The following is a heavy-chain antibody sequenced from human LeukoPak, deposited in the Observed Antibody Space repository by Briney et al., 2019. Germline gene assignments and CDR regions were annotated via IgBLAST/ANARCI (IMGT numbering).Heavy chain of an antibody. J-gene: IGHJ6*02. Sequence: ASVKVSCKASGYTFTSYDINWVRQATGQGLEWMGWMNPNSGNTGYAQKFQGRVTMTRNTSISTAYMELSSLRSEDTAVYYCASVTVTTQGGDYYGMDVWGQGTTVTVS. D-gene: IGHD4-17*01. CDR2: MNPNSGNT. CDR3: ASVTVTTQGGDYYGMDV. CDR1: GYTFTSYD. V-gene: IGHV1-8*01.